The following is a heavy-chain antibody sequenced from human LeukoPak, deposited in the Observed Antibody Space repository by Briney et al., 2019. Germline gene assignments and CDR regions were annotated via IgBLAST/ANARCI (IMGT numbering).Heavy chain of an antibody. J-gene: IGHJ5*02. CDR1: GFTFSSYD. CDR3: AKDPGRYYDSSGPLENWFDP. V-gene: IGHV3-30*02. Sequence: GGSLRLSCAASGFTFSSYDMHWVRQAPGKGLEWVAFIRYDGSNKYYADSVKGRFTISRDNSKNTLYLQMNSLRAEDTAVYYCAKDPGRYYDSSGPLENWFDPWGQGTLVTVSS. D-gene: IGHD3-22*01. CDR2: IRYDGSNK.